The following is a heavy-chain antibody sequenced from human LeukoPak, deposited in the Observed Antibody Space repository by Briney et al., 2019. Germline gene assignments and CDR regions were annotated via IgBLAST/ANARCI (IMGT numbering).Heavy chain of an antibody. D-gene: IGHD6-19*01. CDR1: GFTFSISP. CDR3: ARDRGQWLDPEYFQH. CDR2: ISSDGSHR. J-gene: IGHJ1*01. Sequence: GGSLRLSCTASGFTFSISPMHWVRQAPGKGLQWVAIISSDGSHRYYADSVKGRFTISRDNSKNTLYLQMNSLRAEDTAVYYCARDRGQWLDPEYFQHWGQGTLVTVSS. V-gene: IGHV3-30*04.